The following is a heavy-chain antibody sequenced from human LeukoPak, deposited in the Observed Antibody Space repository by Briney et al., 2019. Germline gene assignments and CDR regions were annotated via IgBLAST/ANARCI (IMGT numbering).Heavy chain of an antibody. CDR2: IIPIFGTA. CDR1: GGTFSSYA. Sequence: SVKVSCKASGGTFSSYAISWVRQAPGQGLEWMGGIIPIFGTANYAQKFQGRVTIIADESTSTAYMELSSLRSEDTAVHYCARDSGYSNPAQGALDPWGKGNLVTVSS. J-gene: IGHJ5*02. CDR3: ARDSGYSNPAQGALDP. D-gene: IGHD5-24*01. V-gene: IGHV1-69*13.